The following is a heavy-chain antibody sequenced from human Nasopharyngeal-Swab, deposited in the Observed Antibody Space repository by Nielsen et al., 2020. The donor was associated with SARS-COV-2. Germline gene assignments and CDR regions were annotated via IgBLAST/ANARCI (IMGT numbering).Heavy chain of an antibody. CDR1: GFIFSASA. Sequence: GESPKTPRAAPGFIFSASAIHWVRQASGKGLEWVGRIGDKEHNYATTYGASVQGRFTISRDDSKNAAFLQMDGLKTEDTALYYCTTDFYFDYWGQGALVTVSS. CDR3: TTDFYFDY. CDR2: IGDKEHNYAT. J-gene: IGHJ4*02. V-gene: IGHV3-73*01.